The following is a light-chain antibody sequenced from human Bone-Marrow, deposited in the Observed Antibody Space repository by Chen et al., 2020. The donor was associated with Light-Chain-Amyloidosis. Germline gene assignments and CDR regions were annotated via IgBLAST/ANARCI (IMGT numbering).Light chain of an antibody. CDR3: QQYGSSPRT. J-gene: IGKJ1*01. V-gene: IGKV3-20*01. CDR1: QSVSSSY. CDR2: GAS. Sequence: EIVLTQSPGTLSFSPGERATLSCRASQSVSSSYLAWYQQKPGQAPRLLIYGASSRATGIPDRFSGSGSGTGFTLTISRLEPEDFAVYYCQQYGSSPRTFGQGTKVEIK.